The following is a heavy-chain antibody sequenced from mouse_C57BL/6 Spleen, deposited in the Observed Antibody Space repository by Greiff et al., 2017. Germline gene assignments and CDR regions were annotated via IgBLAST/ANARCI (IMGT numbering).Heavy chain of an antibody. Sequence: VQLQQPGAELVKPGASVKMSCKASGYTFTSYWITWVKQRPGQGLEWIGDIYPGSGSTNYNEKFKSKATLTVDTSSSTAYMQLSSLTSEDSAVYYCARIRGSSYVPWFAYWGRGTLVTVSA. V-gene: IGHV1-55*01. J-gene: IGHJ3*01. CDR1: GYTFTSYW. CDR2: IYPGSGST. CDR3: ARIRGSSYVPWFAY. D-gene: IGHD1-1*01.